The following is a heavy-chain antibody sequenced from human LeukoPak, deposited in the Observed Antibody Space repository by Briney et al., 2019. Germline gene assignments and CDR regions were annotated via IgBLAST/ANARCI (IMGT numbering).Heavy chain of an antibody. D-gene: IGHD3-10*01. CDR1: GFTFGDYA. Sequence: GGSLRLSCTASGFTFGDYAMSWVRQAPGKGLEWVGFIRSKAYGGTTEYAASVKGRFTISRDESKSIAYQQMNSLKTEDTAVYYCTSFYYYGSGSYYNVYGAFDIWGQGTMVTVSS. CDR3: TSFYYYGSGSYYNVYGAFDI. J-gene: IGHJ3*02. V-gene: IGHV3-49*04. CDR2: IRSKAYGGTT.